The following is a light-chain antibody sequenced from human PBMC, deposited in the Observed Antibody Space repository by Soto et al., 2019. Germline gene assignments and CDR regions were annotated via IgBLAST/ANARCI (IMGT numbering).Light chain of an antibody. Sequence: QSALTQPPSVSGSPGQSVTISCTGTSSDVGSSDRVSWYQQPPGTAPKLMIYEVSNRPSGVPDRFSGSKSGNTASLTISGLQAEDEAEYYRCSHTSSNSFGLGPRNKLTVL. J-gene: IGLJ1*01. V-gene: IGLV2-18*02. CDR1: SSDVGSSDR. CDR3: CSHTSSNSFG. CDR2: EVS.